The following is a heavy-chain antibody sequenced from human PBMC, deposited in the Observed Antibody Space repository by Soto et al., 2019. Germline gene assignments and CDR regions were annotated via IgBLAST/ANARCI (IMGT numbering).Heavy chain of an antibody. CDR3: ARDAKCTNGVCYSFYYDYGMDV. CDR2: ISAYNGNT. D-gene: IGHD2-8*01. J-gene: IGHJ6*02. V-gene: IGHV1-18*01. Sequence: EASVKVSCKASGYTFTSYGISWVRQAPGQGLEWMGWISAYNGNTNYAQKLQGRVTMTTDTSTSTAYMELRSLRSDDTAVYYCARDAKCTNGVCYSFYYDYGMDVWGQGTTVTVSS. CDR1: GYTFTSYG.